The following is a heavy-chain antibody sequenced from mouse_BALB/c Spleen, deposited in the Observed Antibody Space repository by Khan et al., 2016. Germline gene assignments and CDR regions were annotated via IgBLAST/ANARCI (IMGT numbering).Heavy chain of an antibody. CDR2: IDPQTGGT. CDR3: TRRGLYDYDDAVDY. J-gene: IGHJ4*01. Sequence: VQLQESGAELVRPGASVTLSCKASSYTFTDYEIYWVKQTPVHGLEWIGGIDPQTGGTAYNQKFKGKATLTADKSSSAAYMELRSLTSEDSAIYSCTRRGLYDYDDAVDYWGQGTSVTVSS. D-gene: IGHD2-4*01. V-gene: IGHV1-15*01. CDR1: SYTFTDYE.